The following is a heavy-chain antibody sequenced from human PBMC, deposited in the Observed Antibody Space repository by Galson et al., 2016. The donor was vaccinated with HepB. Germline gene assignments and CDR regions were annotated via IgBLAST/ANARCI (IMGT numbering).Heavy chain of an antibody. CDR2: ISGGSFIT. Sequence: SLRLSCAASGFTFSSYALSWVRQAPGKGLEWVSSISGGSFITYYADSAMGRFTISRDNSKNALYLQMSSLRAEDTAIYYCAKDRASTVLGWFDSWGQGTLVTVSS. J-gene: IGHJ5*01. D-gene: IGHD4-17*01. V-gene: IGHV3-23*01. CDR3: AKDRASTVLGWFDS. CDR1: GFTFSSYA.